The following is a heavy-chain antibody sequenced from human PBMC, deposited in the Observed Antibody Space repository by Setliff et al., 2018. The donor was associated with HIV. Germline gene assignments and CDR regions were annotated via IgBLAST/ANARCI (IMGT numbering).Heavy chain of an antibody. CDR3: ARGLRGVIKGRYYYMDV. CDR2: INPGGGNT. V-gene: IGHV1-46*01. CDR1: GYPFSNFG. D-gene: IGHD3-10*01. J-gene: IGHJ6*03. Sequence: ASVKVSCKASGYPFSNFGISWVRQAPGQGLEWLAVINPGGGNTNYAQKFQGRVTVTRDTSTSTVYMELNSLRPEDTAVYYCARGLRGVIKGRYYYMDVWGKGTTVTVSS.